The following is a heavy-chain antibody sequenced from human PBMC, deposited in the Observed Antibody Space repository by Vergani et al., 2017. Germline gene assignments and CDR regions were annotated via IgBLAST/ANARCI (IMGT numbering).Heavy chain of an antibody. D-gene: IGHD3-16*01. Sequence: EVQLVESGGGLVQPGRSLRLSCAASGFTFDDYAMHWVRQAPGKGLEWVSGISWNSGSIGYADSVKGRFTISRDNAKNTLYLQMNSLRAEDTAVYYCAKGGTENFDYWGQGTLVTVSS. CDR2: ISWNSGSI. CDR1: GFTFDDYA. V-gene: IGHV3-9*01. CDR3: AKGGTENFDY. J-gene: IGHJ4*02.